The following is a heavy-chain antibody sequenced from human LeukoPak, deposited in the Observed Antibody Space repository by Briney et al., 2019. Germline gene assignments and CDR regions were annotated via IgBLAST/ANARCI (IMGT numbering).Heavy chain of an antibody. Sequence: GGSLRLSCAASGFTFSTYAMSWVRQAPGKGLQWVSAISGSGGSTYYADSVKGRFTISRDNSKNTLSLQMNSLRAEDTAVYYCAREGNSGYDWNYWGQGTLVTVSS. V-gene: IGHV3-23*01. J-gene: IGHJ4*02. CDR3: AREGNSGYDWNY. CDR1: GFTFSTYA. CDR2: ISGSGGST. D-gene: IGHD5-12*01.